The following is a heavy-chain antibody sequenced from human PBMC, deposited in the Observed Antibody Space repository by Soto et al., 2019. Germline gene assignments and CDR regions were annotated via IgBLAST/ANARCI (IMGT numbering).Heavy chain of an antibody. D-gene: IGHD6-13*01. CDR1: GFTVSSNY. CDR3: ASGQQVILRYYYGLDV. J-gene: IGHJ6*02. V-gene: IGHV3-53*02. CDR2: IYYDDGST. Sequence: VQLVETGGGLIQPGGSLRLSCAVSGFTVSSNYMNWVRQAPGKGLEWVSVIYYDDGSTYYADSVKGRVSISRDSSRNTLYLPMNSLSAEDTAVYYCASGQQVILRYYYGLDVWGQGTTVTVSS.